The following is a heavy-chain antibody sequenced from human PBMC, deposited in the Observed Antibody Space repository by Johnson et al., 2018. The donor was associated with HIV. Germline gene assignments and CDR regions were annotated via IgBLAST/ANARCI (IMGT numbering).Heavy chain of an antibody. D-gene: IGHD6-13*01. CDR3: TRARYSSSWYNGDAFDI. CDR2: IWYDGSNK. V-gene: IGHV3-33*01. CDR1: GFTFSSYG. Sequence: VQLVESGGGVVQPGRSLRLSCAASGFTFSSYGMHWVRQAPGKGLEWVAVIWYDGSNKYYADSVKGRFPISRDNSMNTLYLQMNSRRAEDTAVYYCTRARYSSSWYNGDAFDIWGQGTMVTVSS. J-gene: IGHJ3*02.